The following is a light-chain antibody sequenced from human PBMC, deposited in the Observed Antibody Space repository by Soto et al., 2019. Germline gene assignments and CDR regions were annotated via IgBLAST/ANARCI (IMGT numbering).Light chain of an antibody. V-gene: IGLV2-14*01. J-gene: IGLJ3*02. Sequence: QSALTQPASVSGSPGQSITISCTGTSSDVGGYNYVSWYQQHPGKAPKLMIYEVSNRPSGVSNRFSGSKSGNTASLTISGLQAEDEADYYYQAYDYSLTAMVFGGGTKLTVL. CDR1: SSDVGGYNY. CDR3: QAYDYSLTAMV. CDR2: EVS.